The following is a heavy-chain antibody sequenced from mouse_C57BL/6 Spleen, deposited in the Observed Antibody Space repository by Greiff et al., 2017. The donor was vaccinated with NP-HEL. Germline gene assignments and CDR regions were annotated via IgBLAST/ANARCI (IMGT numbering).Heavy chain of an antibody. J-gene: IGHJ2*01. D-gene: IGHD4-1*01. CDR1: GFNIKDYY. CDR2: IDPEDGDT. Sequence: EVQLVESGAELVRPGASVKLSCTASGFNIKDYYMHWVKQRPEQGLEWIGRIDPEDGDTEYAPKFQGKATMTADTSSITAYLQLSSLTSEDTAVYYCTTTGFDYWGQGTTLTVSS. CDR3: TTTGFDY. V-gene: IGHV14-1*01.